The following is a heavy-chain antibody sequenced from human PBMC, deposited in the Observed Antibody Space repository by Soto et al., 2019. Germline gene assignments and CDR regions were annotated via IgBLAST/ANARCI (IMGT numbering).Heavy chain of an antibody. Sequence: PSETLSLTCAVYGGYFSGYYWSWIRQPPGKGLAWIGEINHSGSTNYNPSLKSRVTISVDTSKNQFSLKLSSVTAADTAVYYCARLSIAAAGTFGLYYYGMGVWGQGTTVTVSS. V-gene: IGHV4-34*01. CDR3: ARLSIAAAGTFGLYYYGMGV. D-gene: IGHD6-13*01. CDR2: INHSGST. J-gene: IGHJ6*02. CDR1: GGYFSGYY.